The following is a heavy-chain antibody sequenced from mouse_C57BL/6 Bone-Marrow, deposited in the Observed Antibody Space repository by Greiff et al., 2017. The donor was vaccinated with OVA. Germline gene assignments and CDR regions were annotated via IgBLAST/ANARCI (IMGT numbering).Heavy chain of an antibody. D-gene: IGHD5-5*01. J-gene: IGHJ1*03. CDR1: GFTFSSYA. Sequence: EVKLVESGAGLVKPGGSLKLSCAASGFTFSSYAMSWVRQTPEKRLEWVAYISSGGDYIYYADTVKGRFTISRNNARNTLYLQMSSLKSEDTAMDYCTRADYPYFDVWGTGTTVTVSS. V-gene: IGHV5-9-1*02. CDR3: TRADYPYFDV. CDR2: ISSGGDYI.